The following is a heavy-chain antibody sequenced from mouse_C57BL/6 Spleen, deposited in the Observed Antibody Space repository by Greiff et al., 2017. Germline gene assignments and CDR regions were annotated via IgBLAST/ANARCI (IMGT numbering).Heavy chain of an antibody. CDR2: IHPNSGST. D-gene: IGHD1-1*01. V-gene: IGHV1-64*01. CDR1: GYTFTSYW. CDR3: ARKTTVVKTPLDY. Sequence: QVQLQQPGAELVKPGASVKLSCKASGYTFTSYWMHWVKQRPGQGLEWIGMIHPNSGSTNYNEKFKSKATLTVDKSSSTAYMQLSSLTSEDSAVYYCARKTTVVKTPLDYWGQGTTLTVSS. J-gene: IGHJ2*01.